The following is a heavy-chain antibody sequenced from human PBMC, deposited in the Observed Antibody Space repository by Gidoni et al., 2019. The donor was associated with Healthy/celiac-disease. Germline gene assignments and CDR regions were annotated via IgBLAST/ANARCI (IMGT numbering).Heavy chain of an antibody. CDR1: GFTFSSYS. CDR2: ISSSSSYI. D-gene: IGHD6-13*01. V-gene: IGHV3-21*01. CDR3: ARDSGSSWSHWPDAFDI. Sequence: EVQLVESGGGLVKPGGSLRLSCAASGFTFSSYSMNWVRQAPGKGLEWVSSISSSSSYIYYADSVKGRFTISRDNAKNSLYLQMNSLRAEDTAVYYCARDSGSSWSHWPDAFDIWGQGTMVTVSS. J-gene: IGHJ3*02.